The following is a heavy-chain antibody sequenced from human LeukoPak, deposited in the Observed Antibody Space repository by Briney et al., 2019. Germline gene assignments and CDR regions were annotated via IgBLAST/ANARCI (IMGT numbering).Heavy chain of an antibody. CDR3: ARVTTSRGAALYY. D-gene: IGHD6-6*01. V-gene: IGHV1-2*06. CDR1: EYTFTGYY. J-gene: IGHJ4*02. CDR2: INPNSGGT. Sequence: ASVKVSCKASEYTFTGYYMHWVRQAPGQGLEWMGRINPNSGGTNYAQKFQGRVTMTRDTSISTAYMELSRLRSDDTAVYYCARVTTSRGAALYYWGQGTLVTVSS.